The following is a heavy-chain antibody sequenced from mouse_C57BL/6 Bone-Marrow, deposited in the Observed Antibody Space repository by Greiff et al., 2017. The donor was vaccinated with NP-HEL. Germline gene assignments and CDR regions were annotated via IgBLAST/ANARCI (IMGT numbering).Heavy chain of an antibody. CDR3: ASRGMVTTYDY. V-gene: IGHV5-6*02. Sequence: DVKLVESGGDLVKPGGSLKLSCAASGFTFSSYGMSWVRQTPDKRLEWVATISSGGSYTYYPDSVKGRFTISRDNAKNTLYLQMSSLRSEDTSLYSFASRGMVTTYDYWGQGTTLTVSS. D-gene: IGHD2-2*01. J-gene: IGHJ2*01. CDR2: ISSGGSYT. CDR1: GFTFSSYG.